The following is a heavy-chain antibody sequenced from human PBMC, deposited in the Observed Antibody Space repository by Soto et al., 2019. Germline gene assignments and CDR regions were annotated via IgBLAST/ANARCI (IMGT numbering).Heavy chain of an antibody. V-gene: IGHV1-18*01. Sequence: QVPLVQSGAEVKKPGASVKVSCKASGYTFTSYGISWVRQAPGQGLEWMGWISAYNGNTNYAQKLQGRVTMTTDTSTSTAYMELRSLRSDDTAVYYCARDDYCTNGVCSRRYFVLWGRGTLVTVSS. CDR1: GYTFTSYG. D-gene: IGHD2-8*01. J-gene: IGHJ2*01. CDR3: ARDDYCTNGVCSRRYFVL. CDR2: ISAYNGNT.